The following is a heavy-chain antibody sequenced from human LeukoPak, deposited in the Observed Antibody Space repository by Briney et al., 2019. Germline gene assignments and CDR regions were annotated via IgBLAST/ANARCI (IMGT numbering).Heavy chain of an antibody. D-gene: IGHD5-18*01. CDR2: IIPILGIA. CDR1: GGTFSSYA. CDR3: ARSPYTYGSLFYLDH. V-gene: IGHV1-69*04. Sequence: SVKVSCKASGGTFSSYAISWVRQAPGQGLEWMGRIIPILGIANYAQKFQGRVTLTRDTSTSTVYMELSSLRSEDTAVYYCARSPYTYGSLFYLDHWGQGTLVTVSS. J-gene: IGHJ4*02.